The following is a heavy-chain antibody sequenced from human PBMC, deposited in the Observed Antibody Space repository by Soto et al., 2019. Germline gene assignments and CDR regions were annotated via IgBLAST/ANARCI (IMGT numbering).Heavy chain of an antibody. V-gene: IGHV4-31*03. Sequence: SEILSLTCTVSCGSISSGGYYWSWIRQHPGKGLEWIGYIYYSGSTYYNPSLKSRVTISVDTSKNSLYLQMNSLRAEDTAVYYCARAMTARRVRDAFDIWGQGTMVTVSS. D-gene: IGHD6-6*01. CDR3: ARAMTARRVRDAFDI. CDR1: CGSISSGGYY. CDR2: IYYSGST. J-gene: IGHJ3*02.